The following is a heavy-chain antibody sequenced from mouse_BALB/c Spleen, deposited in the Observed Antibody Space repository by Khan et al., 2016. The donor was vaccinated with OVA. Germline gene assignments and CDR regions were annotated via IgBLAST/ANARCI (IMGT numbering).Heavy chain of an antibody. Sequence: EVQLQESGPELVKTGASVKMSCKASGYTFTSYLMHWVKQKPGQGLEWIGYINPYNDGTNYIEKFKGKATLTSDKSSSTAYMDLSSLTSEDSAVYYCARGGGWLLKDYVMDYWGQGTSVTVSS. CDR2: INPYNDGT. J-gene: IGHJ4*01. CDR3: ARGGGWLLKDYVMDY. D-gene: IGHD2-3*01. CDR1: GYTFTSYL. V-gene: IGHV1S136*01.